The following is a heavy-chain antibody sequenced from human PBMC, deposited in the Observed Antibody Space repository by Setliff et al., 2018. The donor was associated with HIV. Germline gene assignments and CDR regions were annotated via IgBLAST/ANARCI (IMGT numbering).Heavy chain of an antibody. CDR2: INPGNGNT. V-gene: IGHV1-3*01. Sequence: ASVKVSCKASGYRFSTFGISWVRQAPGQRLEWMGWINPGNGNTKYSQKFQGRVTITRDTSATTAYMELSSLRSEDTAIFYCAREPIGGDDAFDIWGQGTMVTVSS. J-gene: IGHJ3*02. CDR1: GYRFSTFG. CDR3: AREPIGGDDAFDI. D-gene: IGHD2-21*02.